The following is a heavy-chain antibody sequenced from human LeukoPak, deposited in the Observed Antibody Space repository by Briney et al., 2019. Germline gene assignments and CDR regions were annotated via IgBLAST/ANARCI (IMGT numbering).Heavy chain of an antibody. CDR1: GFTFSSYA. CDR3: ARLNGSGTRKGTNWFDP. V-gene: IGHV3-23*01. D-gene: IGHD3-3*01. J-gene: IGHJ5*02. Sequence: PGGSLRLSCAASGFTFSSYAMSWVRQAPGKGLEWVSAISGSGGSTYYADSVKGRFTISIDNSKNTLYLQMNSLRAEDTAVYYCARLNGSGTRKGTNWFDPWGQGTLVTVSS. CDR2: ISGSGGST.